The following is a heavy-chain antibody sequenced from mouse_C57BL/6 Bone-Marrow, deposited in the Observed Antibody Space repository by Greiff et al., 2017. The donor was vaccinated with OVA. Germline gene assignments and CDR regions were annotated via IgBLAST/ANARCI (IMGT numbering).Heavy chain of an antibody. J-gene: IGHJ2*01. Sequence: EVKVVESGGGLVKPGGSLKLSCAASGFTFSSYAMSWVRQTPEKRLAWVATISDGGSYTYYPDNVKGRFTISRDNAKNNLYLQMSHLKSEDTAMYYCARDHPYYFDYWGQGTTLTVSS. CDR2: ISDGGSYT. V-gene: IGHV5-4*01. CDR1: GFTFSSYA. CDR3: ARDHPYYFDY.